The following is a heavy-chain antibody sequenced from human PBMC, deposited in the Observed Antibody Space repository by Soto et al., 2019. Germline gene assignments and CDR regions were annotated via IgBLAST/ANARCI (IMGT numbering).Heavy chain of an antibody. CDR3: ARDSLNRGAFDI. J-gene: IGHJ3*02. V-gene: IGHV3-30-3*01. CDR1: GFTFSSYA. D-gene: IGHD3-10*01. Sequence: PGGSLRLSCAASGFTFSSYAMHWVRQAPGKGLEWVAVISYDGSNKYYADSVKGRFTISGDNSKNTLYLQMNSLRAEDTAVYYCARDSLNRGAFDIWGQGTMVTVSS. CDR2: ISYDGSNK.